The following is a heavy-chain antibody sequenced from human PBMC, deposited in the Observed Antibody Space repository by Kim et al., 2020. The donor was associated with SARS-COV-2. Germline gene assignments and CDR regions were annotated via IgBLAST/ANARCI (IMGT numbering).Heavy chain of an antibody. CDR1: GYRFTSYW. V-gene: IGHV5-10-1*01. CDR3: ARHFPSGSYTGSPYDY. J-gene: IGHJ4*02. Sequence: GESLKISCKGSGYRFTSYWISWVRQMPGKGLEWMGKIDPSDSSTNHSPSFQGHVTISADKSISTAYLQWSSLKASDTAMYYCARHFPSGSYTGSPYDYWGQGTLVTVSS. CDR2: IDPSDSST. D-gene: IGHD1-26*01.